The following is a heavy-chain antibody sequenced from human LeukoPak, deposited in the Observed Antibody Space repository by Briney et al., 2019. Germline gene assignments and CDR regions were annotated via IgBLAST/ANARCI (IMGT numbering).Heavy chain of an antibody. J-gene: IGHJ2*01. D-gene: IGHD1-26*01. CDR3: ANSWDGFYWYFDL. CDR1: GFTFSTFA. Sequence: GGSLRLSCEASGFTFSTFAMIWVRQPPGKGLEWVSSIFPSGGEIHYADSVRGRFTISRDNSKNTLYMQLNSLRAEDTAVYYCANSWDGFYWYFDLWGRGTLVTVSS. CDR2: IFPSGGEI. V-gene: IGHV3-23*01.